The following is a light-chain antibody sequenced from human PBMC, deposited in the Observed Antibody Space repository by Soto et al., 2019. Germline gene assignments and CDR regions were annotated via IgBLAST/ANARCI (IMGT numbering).Light chain of an antibody. V-gene: IGLV2-11*01. Sequence: QSALTQPRSVSGSPGQSVTISCTGTSSDVGGYNYVSWYQQHPGKAPKGMIYDVSERPSGVPDRFSGSKSGNTASLTISGLQAEEEADYYCCSNAGSYEVFGGGTKLTVL. J-gene: IGLJ2*01. CDR1: SSDVGGYNY. CDR2: DVS. CDR3: CSNAGSYEV.